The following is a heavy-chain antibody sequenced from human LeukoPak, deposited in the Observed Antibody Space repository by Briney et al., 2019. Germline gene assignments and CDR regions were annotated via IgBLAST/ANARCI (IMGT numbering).Heavy chain of an antibody. Sequence: ASVKVSCKASGYTFTSYAMNWVRQAPGQGLEWMGIINPSGGSTSYAQKFQGRVTMTRDTSTSTVYMELSSLRSEDTAVYYCARDGYSGYDRGNFDYWGQGTLVTVSS. D-gene: IGHD5-12*01. V-gene: IGHV1-46*01. CDR3: ARDGYSGYDRGNFDY. CDR1: GYTFTSYA. CDR2: INPSGGST. J-gene: IGHJ4*02.